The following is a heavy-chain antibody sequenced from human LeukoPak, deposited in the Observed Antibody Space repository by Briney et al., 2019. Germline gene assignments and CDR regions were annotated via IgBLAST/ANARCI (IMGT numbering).Heavy chain of an antibody. CDR2: IYYSGST. J-gene: IGHJ4*02. D-gene: IGHD3-22*01. CDR1: GDSISSSSYY. V-gene: IGHV4-39*01. Sequence: SETLSLTCTVSGDSISSSSYYWGWIRQPPGKGLGWIGSIYYSGSTYYNPSLKSRVTISVDTSKNQFSLRLSSVTAADTAVYYCARHAYYSDSSGYYYDSSGYYYYFDYWGQGTLVTVSS. CDR3: ARHAYYSDSSGYYYDSSGYYYYFDY.